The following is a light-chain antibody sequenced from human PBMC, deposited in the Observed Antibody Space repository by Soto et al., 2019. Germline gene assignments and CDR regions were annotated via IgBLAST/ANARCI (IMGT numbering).Light chain of an antibody. J-gene: IGKJ4*01. CDR3: QQYSSSPLT. CDR2: GAS. V-gene: IGKV3-20*01. Sequence: EIVLTQSPGTLYLSPGERATLSCRASQSVSSSYLAWYQQKPGQAPRLLISGASSRATDIPDRFSGSGSGTDFTLTISRLEPEDFAVYYCQQYSSSPLTFGGGTKVEIK. CDR1: QSVSSSY.